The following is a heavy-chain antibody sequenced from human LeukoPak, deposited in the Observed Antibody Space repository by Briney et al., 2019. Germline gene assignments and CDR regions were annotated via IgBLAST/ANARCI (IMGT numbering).Heavy chain of an antibody. CDR3: AREASRGATTPLDY. CDR2: IYYSGST. CDR1: GGSISSYY. J-gene: IGHJ4*02. D-gene: IGHD1-26*01. Sequence: PSETLSLTCTVSGGSISSYYWSWIRQPPGKGLEWIGYIYYSGSTNYNPSLKSRVTISVDTSKNQFSLKLSSVTAADTAVYYCAREASRGATTPLDYWGQGTLVTVSS. V-gene: IGHV4-59*01.